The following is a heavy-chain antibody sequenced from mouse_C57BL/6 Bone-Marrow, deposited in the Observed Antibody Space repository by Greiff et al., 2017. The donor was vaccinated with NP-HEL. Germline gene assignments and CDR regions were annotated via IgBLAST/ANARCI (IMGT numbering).Heavy chain of an antibody. V-gene: IGHV5-15*01. CDR3: ARYWDRGMDY. CDR1: GFTFSDYG. CDR2: ISNFAYSI. J-gene: IGHJ4*01. D-gene: IGHD4-1*01. Sequence: EVKLVESGGGLVQPGGSLKLSCAASGFTFSDYGMAWVRQAPRKGPEWVAFISNFAYSIYYADTVTGRFTISREKAKNTLYLEMSSLRSEDTAMYYCARYWDRGMDYWGQGTSVTVSS.